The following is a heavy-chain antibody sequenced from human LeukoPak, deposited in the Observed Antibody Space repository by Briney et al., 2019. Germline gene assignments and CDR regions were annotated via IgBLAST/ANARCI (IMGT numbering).Heavy chain of an antibody. Sequence: GGSLRLSCAASGFIVSSNYMSWVRQAPGKGLEWVSVIYTGGSTHFADSVKGRFTISRDNSKNTLYLQMNSLRAEDTSVYYCARGRNSGWYEFVGQFDYWGQGTLVTVSS. V-gene: IGHV3-66*01. CDR1: GFIVSSNY. D-gene: IGHD6-19*01. J-gene: IGHJ4*02. CDR3: ARGRNSGWYEFVGQFDY. CDR2: IYTGGST.